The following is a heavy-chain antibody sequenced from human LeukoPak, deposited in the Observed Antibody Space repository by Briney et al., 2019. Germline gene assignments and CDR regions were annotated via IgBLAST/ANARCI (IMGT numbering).Heavy chain of an antibody. CDR3: ARVPYSRSWALDY. CDR1: GGSISSYY. J-gene: IGHJ4*02. V-gene: IGHV4-59*01. D-gene: IGHD6-13*01. CDR2: IYYSGST. Sequence: SETLSLTCTVSGGSISSYYWSWIRQPPGKGLEWIGYIYYSGSTNYNPSLKSRVTISVDTSKNQFSLKLSSVTAADTAVYYCARVPYSRSWALDYWGQGTLVTVSS.